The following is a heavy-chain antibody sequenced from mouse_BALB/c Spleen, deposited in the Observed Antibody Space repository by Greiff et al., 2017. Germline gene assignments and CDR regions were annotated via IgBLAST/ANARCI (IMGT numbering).Heavy chain of an antibody. D-gene: IGHD2-1*01. CDR1: GFNIKDYY. J-gene: IGHJ3*01. V-gene: IGHV14-4*02. CDR3: NRDYCNPPWFAY. Sequence: EVQLQQSGAELVRSGASVKLSCTASGFNIKDYYMHWVKQRPEQGLEWIGWIDPENGDTEYAPKFQGKATMTADTSSNTAYLQLSSLTSEDTAVYYCNRDYCNPPWFAYWGQGTLVTVSA. CDR2: IDPENGDT.